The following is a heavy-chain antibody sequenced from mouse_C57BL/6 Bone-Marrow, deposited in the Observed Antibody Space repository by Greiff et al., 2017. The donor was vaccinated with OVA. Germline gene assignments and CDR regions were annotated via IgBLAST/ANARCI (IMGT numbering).Heavy chain of an antibody. CDR3: ARQGWLLSWFAY. V-gene: IGHV5-6*01. Sequence: EVKVVESGGDLVKPGGSLKLSCAASGFTFSSYGMSWVRQTPDKRLEWVATISGGGSYTYYPDSVKGRFTISRDNAKNTLYLQMSSLKSEDTAMYYCARQGWLLSWFAYWGQGTLVTVSA. CDR1: GFTFSSYG. CDR2: ISGGGSYT. D-gene: IGHD2-3*01. J-gene: IGHJ3*01.